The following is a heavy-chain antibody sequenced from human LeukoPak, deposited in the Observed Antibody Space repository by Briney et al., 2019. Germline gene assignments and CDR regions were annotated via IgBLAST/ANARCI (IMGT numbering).Heavy chain of an antibody. CDR2: IYYSGST. V-gene: IGHV4-59*01. Sequence: SETLSLTCNVSGGSISSYYWSWIRQPPGKGLEWIGDIYYSGSTNYNPSLKSRVTISVDTSKNQFSLKLSSVTAADTAVYYCARDYTGGFDIWGQGTMVTVSS. D-gene: IGHD1-26*01. J-gene: IGHJ3*02. CDR1: GGSISSYY. CDR3: ARDYTGGFDI.